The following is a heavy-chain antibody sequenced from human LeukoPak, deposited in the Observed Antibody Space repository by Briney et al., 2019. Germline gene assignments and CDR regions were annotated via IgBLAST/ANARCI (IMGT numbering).Heavy chain of an antibody. CDR3: ARSPGYEYCSGGSCYQLEHYYYYMDV. CDR1: GGSISSGSYY. D-gene: IGHD2-15*01. V-gene: IGHV4-61*02. J-gene: IGHJ6*03. CDR2: IYTSGST. Sequence: SGTLSLTCTVSGGSISSGSYYWSWIRQPAGKGLEWIGRIYTSGSTNYNPSLKSRVTISVDTSKNQFSLKLSSVTAADTAVYYCARSPGYEYCSGGSCYQLEHYYYYMDVWGKGTTVTISS.